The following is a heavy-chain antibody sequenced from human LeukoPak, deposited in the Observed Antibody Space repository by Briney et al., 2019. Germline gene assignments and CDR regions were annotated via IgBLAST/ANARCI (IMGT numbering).Heavy chain of an antibody. D-gene: IGHD1-26*01. CDR2: IKEDGSEK. Sequence: GGSLRLSCAASGFTFSSYWMSWVRQAPGKGLEWVANIKEDGSEKIYVDSLKGRFTISRDNAKSSLYLQMNSLRAEDTAVYYCARDCVIVGAPCYDSWGQGTLVTVCS. J-gene: IGHJ4*02. CDR3: ARDCVIVGAPCYDS. V-gene: IGHV3-7*04. CDR1: GFTFSSYW.